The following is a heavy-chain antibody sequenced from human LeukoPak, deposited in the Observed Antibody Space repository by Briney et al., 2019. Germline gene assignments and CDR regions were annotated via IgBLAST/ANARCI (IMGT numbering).Heavy chain of an antibody. CDR3: AAPPYYYDSSGYYYSSY. CDR1: GYTFTSYY. V-gene: IGHV1-69*02. J-gene: IGHJ4*02. D-gene: IGHD3-22*01. Sequence: ASVKVSCKASGYTFTSYYMHWVRQAPGQGLEWMGRIIPILGIANYAQKFQGRVTITADKSTSTAYMELSSLRSEDTAVYYCAAPPYYYDSSGYYYSSYWGQGTLVTVSS. CDR2: IIPILGIA.